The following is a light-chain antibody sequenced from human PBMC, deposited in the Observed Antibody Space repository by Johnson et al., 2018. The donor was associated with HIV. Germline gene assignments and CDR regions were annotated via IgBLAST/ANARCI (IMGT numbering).Light chain of an antibody. V-gene: IGLV1-51*02. J-gene: IGLJ1*01. CDR1: SSNIGNNY. CDR3: GTWDSSLSVLYV. Sequence: QSVLTQPPSVSAAPGQKVTISCSGSSSNIGNNYVSWYQQLPGTPPKLLIYENNKRPSGIPDRFSGSKSDTSATLGITGLQTGDEADYYCGTWDSSLSVLYVCGTGTKVTVL. CDR2: ENN.